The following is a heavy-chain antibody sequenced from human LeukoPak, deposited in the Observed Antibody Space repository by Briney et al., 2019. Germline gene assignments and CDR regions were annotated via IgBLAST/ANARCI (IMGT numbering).Heavy chain of an antibody. CDR1: GGSISSSSYY. CDR2: IYYSGST. Sequence: SETLSLTCTVSGGSISSSSYYWGWIRQPPGKGLEWIGSIYYSGSTYYNPSLKSRVTISVDTSKNQFSPKLSSVTAADTAVYYCARVRSLGNIVVVPAAHDAFDIWGQGTMVTVSS. D-gene: IGHD2-2*01. CDR3: ARVRSLGNIVVVPAAHDAFDI. J-gene: IGHJ3*02. V-gene: IGHV4-39*07.